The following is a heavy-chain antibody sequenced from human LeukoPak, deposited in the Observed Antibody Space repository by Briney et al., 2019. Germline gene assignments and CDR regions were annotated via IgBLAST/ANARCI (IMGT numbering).Heavy chain of an antibody. CDR2: IYTSGST. J-gene: IGHJ3*02. CDR1: GGSISSGSYY. D-gene: IGHD3-10*01. CDR3: ATYPYYYGSGSRRYAFDI. V-gene: IGHV4-61*02. Sequence: SETLSLTCTVSGGSISSGSYYWSWIRQPAGKGLEWIGRIYTSGSTNYNPSLKSRVTMSVDTSKNQFSLKLSSVTAADTAVYYCATYPYYYGSGSRRYAFDIWGQGTMVTVSS.